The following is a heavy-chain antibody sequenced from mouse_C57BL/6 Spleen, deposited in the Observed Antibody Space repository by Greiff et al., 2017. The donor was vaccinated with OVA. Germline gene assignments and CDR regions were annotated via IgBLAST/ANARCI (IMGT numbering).Heavy chain of an antibody. Sequence: QVQLQQSGAELVRPGASVTLSCKASGYTFTDYEMHWVKQTPVHGLEWIGAIDPETGGTAYNQKFKGKAILTADKSSSTAYMELRSLTSEASAVYYCTKGDSAWFAYWGQGTLVTVSA. D-gene: IGHD2-13*01. V-gene: IGHV1-15*01. CDR3: TKGDSAWFAY. CDR2: IDPETGGT. CDR1: GYTFTDYE. J-gene: IGHJ3*01.